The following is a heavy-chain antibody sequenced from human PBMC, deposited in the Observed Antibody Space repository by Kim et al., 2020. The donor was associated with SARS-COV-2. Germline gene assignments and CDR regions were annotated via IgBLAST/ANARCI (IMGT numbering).Heavy chain of an antibody. CDR2: IYYSGST. Sequence: SETLSLTCTVSGGSVSSGSYYWSWIRQPPGKGLEWIGYIYYSGSTNYNPSLKSRVTISVDTSKNQFSLKLSSVTAADTAVYYCARDYDSSGSYYYYGMDVWGQGTTVTVSS. J-gene: IGHJ6*02. V-gene: IGHV4-61*01. CDR3: ARDYDSSGSYYYYGMDV. CDR1: GGSVSSGSYY. D-gene: IGHD3-22*01.